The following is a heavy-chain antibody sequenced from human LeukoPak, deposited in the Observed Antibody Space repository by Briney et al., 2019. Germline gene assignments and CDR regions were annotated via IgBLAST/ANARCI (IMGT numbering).Heavy chain of an antibody. J-gene: IGHJ4*02. V-gene: IGHV3-23*01. CDR1: GFTFSIYV. CDR2: ISGSGDNT. D-gene: IGHD2-21*02. Sequence: PGGSLRLSCAASGFTFSIYVMNWVRQAPGKGLEWVSSISGSGDNTYYADSVKGRSTISRDNSKNTVDLQMNSLRAEDTAVYYCGKGLLTAIDYWGQGTLVSVSS. CDR3: GKGLLTAIDY.